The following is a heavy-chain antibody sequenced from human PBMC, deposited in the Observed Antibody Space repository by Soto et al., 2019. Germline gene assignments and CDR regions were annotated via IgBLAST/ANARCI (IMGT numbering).Heavy chain of an antibody. Sequence: ASVKVSCKASGYSFTDYHIHWVRQAPGQGLEWLGRINPKSGGTSTAQKFQGWVTMTRDRSISTVYMELTRLRSDDTAVYFCARGHSTDCSNGVCSFFYNHGMDVWGQGTTVTVSS. J-gene: IGHJ6*02. CDR1: GYSFTDYH. D-gene: IGHD2-8*01. CDR2: INPKSGGT. CDR3: ARGHSTDCSNGVCSFFYNHGMDV. V-gene: IGHV1-2*04.